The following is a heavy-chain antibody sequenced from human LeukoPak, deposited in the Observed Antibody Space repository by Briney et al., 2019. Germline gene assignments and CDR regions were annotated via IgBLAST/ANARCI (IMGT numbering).Heavy chain of an antibody. Sequence: GESLRLSCAASGFTFSSYSMNWVRQAPGRGLEWVSSISSSSSYIYYADSMKGRFTISRDNAKNSLYLQMNSLRAEDTAVYYCASSEILYNPWGQGTLVTVSS. V-gene: IGHV3-21*01. CDR3: ASSEILYNP. D-gene: IGHD1-14*01. CDR1: GFTFSSYS. J-gene: IGHJ5*02. CDR2: ISSSSSYI.